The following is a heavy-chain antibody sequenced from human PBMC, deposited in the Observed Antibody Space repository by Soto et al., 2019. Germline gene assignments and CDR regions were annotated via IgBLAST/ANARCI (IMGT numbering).Heavy chain of an antibody. V-gene: IGHV3-30*18. CDR2: ISYDGSNK. CDR3: AKDRGSIVVTGWYGMDV. J-gene: IGHJ6*02. Sequence: GGSLRISCAASGYTFCSYGMHWVRQAPGKGLEWVAVISYDGSNKYYADSVKGRFTISRDNSKNTLYLQMNSLRAEDTAVYYCAKDRGSIVVTGWYGMDVWGQGTTVTVSS. D-gene: IGHD2-15*01. CDR1: GYTFCSYG.